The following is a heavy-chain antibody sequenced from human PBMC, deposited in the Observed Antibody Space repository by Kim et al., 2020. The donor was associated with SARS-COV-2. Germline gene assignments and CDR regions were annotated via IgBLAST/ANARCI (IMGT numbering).Heavy chain of an antibody. D-gene: IGHD2-21*02. Sequence: GKTNYAQKLQGRVTMTTDTSTSTAYMELRSLRSDDTAVYYCAREGDGGFDYWGQGTLVTVSS. CDR3: AREGDGGFDY. J-gene: IGHJ4*02. CDR2: GKT. V-gene: IGHV1-18*01.